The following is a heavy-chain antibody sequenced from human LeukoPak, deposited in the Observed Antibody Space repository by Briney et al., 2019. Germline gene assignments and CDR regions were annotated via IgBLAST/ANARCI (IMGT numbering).Heavy chain of an antibody. Sequence: GGSLRLSCAASGFTFSSYAMSWVRQAPGKGLEWVSGISWNSGSIGYADSVKGRFTISRDNAKNSLYLQMNSLRAEDTALYYCAKAPDYYDSSGPLDYWGQGTLVTVSS. J-gene: IGHJ4*02. V-gene: IGHV3-9*01. D-gene: IGHD3-22*01. CDR2: ISWNSGSI. CDR1: GFTFSSYA. CDR3: AKAPDYYDSSGPLDY.